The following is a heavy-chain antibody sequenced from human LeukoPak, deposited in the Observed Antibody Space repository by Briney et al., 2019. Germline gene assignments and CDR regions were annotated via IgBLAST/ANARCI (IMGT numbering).Heavy chain of an antibody. Sequence: SVKVSCKASGGTFSSYAISWVRQAPGQGLEWMGGIIPIFGTANYAQKFQGRVTITADESTSTAYMELSSLRSEDTAVYYCARVYCSSTSCYFGSYMDVWGKGTTVTVSS. CDR2: IIPIFGTA. CDR3: ARVYCSSTSCYFGSYMDV. CDR1: GGTFSSYA. J-gene: IGHJ6*03. D-gene: IGHD2-2*01. V-gene: IGHV1-69*13.